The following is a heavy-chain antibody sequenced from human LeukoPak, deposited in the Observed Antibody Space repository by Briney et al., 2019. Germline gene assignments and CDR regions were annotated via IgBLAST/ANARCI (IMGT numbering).Heavy chain of an antibody. CDR3: ARSLNYYDSSEGY. V-gene: IGHV3-21*01. J-gene: IGHJ4*02. CDR2: ISSSSSYI. CDR1: GFTFSSYS. Sequence: GGSLRLSCAASGFTFSSYSMNWVRQAPGKGLEWVSSISSSSSYIYYADSVKGRFTISRDNAKNSLYLQMNSLRAEDTAVYYCARSLNYYDSSEGYWGQGTLVTVSS. D-gene: IGHD3-22*01.